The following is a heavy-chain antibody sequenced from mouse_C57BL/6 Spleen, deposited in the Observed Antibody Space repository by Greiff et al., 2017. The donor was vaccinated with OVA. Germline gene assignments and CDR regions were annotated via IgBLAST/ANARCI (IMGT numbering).Heavy chain of an antibody. CDR2: ISSGSSTI. Sequence: EVKLVESGGGLVKPGGSLKLSCAASGFTFSDYGMHWVRQAPEKGLEWVAYISSGSSTIYYADTVKGRFTITRDNATNTLFLQLTSLSSEDTAMYYCARGYGNYSLELYYFDYWGQGTTLTVSS. J-gene: IGHJ2*01. CDR3: ARGYGNYSLELYYFDY. V-gene: IGHV5-17*01. D-gene: IGHD2-1*01. CDR1: GFTFSDYG.